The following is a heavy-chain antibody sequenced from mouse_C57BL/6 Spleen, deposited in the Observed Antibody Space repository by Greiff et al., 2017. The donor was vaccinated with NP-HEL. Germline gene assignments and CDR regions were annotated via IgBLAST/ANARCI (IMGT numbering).Heavy chain of an antibody. CDR3: ARSESDGSAMDY. CDR1: GFAFSSSW. V-gene: IGHV1-82*01. CDR2: IYPGDGDT. J-gene: IGHJ4*01. Sequence: QVQLQQSGPELVKPGASVKISCKASGFAFSSSWMNWVKQRPGKGLEWIGRIYPGDGDTNYNGKFKGKATLTADKSSSTAYLQLSILTSEDSAVYCGARSESDGSAMDYWGQGTSVTVSS. D-gene: IGHD1-1*01.